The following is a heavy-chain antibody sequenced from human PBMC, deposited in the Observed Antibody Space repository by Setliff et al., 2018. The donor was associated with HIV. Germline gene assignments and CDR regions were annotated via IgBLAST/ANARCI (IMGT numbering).Heavy chain of an antibody. CDR3: ARHYPPDHSGAYYFDL. V-gene: IGHV4-59*01. CDR2: IYYNGHT. CDR1: SGSISPYY. J-gene: IGHJ4*02. Sequence: TSETLSLTCAVSSGSISPYYWSWIRQPPGRGLEGIGFIYYNGHTNYSPSLKSRVTISLDSSKDQFSLKLTSVTAADAAVYYYARHYPPDHSGAYYFDLWSQGTLVTVSS. D-gene: IGHD6-19*01.